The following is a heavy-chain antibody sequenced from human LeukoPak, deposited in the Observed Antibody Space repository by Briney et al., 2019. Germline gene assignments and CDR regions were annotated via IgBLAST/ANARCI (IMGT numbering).Heavy chain of an antibody. CDR2: ISAYNGNT. CDR3: ARALTTAKVDY. CDR1: GYTFTSYG. D-gene: IGHD5-18*01. J-gene: IGHJ4*02. V-gene: IGHV1-18*01. Sequence: ASVKVSCKASGYTFTSYGIRWVRPAPGQGLEWMGWISAYNGNTNYAQKLQGRVTMTTDTSTSTAYMELRSLRSDDTAVYYCARALTTAKVDYWGQGTLVTVSS.